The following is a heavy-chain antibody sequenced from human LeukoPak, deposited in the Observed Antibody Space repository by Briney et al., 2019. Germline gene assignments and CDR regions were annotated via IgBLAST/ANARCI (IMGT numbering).Heavy chain of an antibody. Sequence: SETLSLTCTVSGGSISSGDYYWSWIRQPPGTGLEWIGYIYYSGSTYYNPSLESRVTISADTSKTRFSLKLTSVTAADTAVYYCARARDVVTAYVDYWGQGILVTVSS. D-gene: IGHD2-21*02. CDR2: IYYSGST. J-gene: IGHJ4*02. CDR3: ARARDVVTAYVDY. CDR1: GGSISSGDYY. V-gene: IGHV4-30-4*01.